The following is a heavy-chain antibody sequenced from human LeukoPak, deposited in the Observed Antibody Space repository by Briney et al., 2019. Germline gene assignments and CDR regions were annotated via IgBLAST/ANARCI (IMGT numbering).Heavy chain of an antibody. CDR1: GFTFRSFY. D-gene: IGHD2-2*01. CDR3: GRDGVSAALDY. CDR2: IKHDGSEK. V-gene: IGHV3-7*01. J-gene: IGHJ4*02. Sequence: GGSLRLSCAASGFTFRSFYMSWVRQAPGKGLGWLANIKHDGSEKYYVDSVKGRFTISRDNAKNSLYLQMDSLRDEDTAVYYCGRDGVSAALDYWGQGTLVTVSS.